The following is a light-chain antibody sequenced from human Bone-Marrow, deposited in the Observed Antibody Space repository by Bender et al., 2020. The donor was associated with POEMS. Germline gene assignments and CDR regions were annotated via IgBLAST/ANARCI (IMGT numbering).Light chain of an antibody. CDR2: QDT. V-gene: IGLV3-1*01. CDR1: DLGDKY. J-gene: IGLJ2*01. Sequence: SYEVTQPPSVSVSPGQTASITCSGDDLGDKYVAWYQQKPGQSPVLVIYQDTKRPSGIPERISGSNSGNIATLTISGTQAMDEADYYCQAWDTYSVIFGGGTKLTVL. CDR3: QAWDTYSVI.